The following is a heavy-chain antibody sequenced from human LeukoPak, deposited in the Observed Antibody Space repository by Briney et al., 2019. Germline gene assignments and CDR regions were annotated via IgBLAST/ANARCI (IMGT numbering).Heavy chain of an antibody. Sequence: SGGSLRLSCAASGFTFDDYGMSWVRQVPGKGLEWVSGINWNGGSTGYADSVKGRFTISRDNAKNSLYLQMNSLGAEDTAVYYCARGDNWNYLWPHTTPLDYWGQGTLVTVSS. CDR2: INWNGGST. CDR3: ARGDNWNYLWPHTTPLDY. D-gene: IGHD1-7*01. V-gene: IGHV3-20*04. J-gene: IGHJ4*02. CDR1: GFTFDDYG.